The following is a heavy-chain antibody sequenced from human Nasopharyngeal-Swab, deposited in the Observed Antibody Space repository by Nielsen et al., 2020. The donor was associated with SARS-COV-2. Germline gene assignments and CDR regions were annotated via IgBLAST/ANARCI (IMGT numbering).Heavy chain of an antibody. Sequence: SQTLSLTCAVYGGSFSGYYWSWIRKPPGKGLEWIWEINHSGSTNYNPSLKSRVTISVDTSKNQFSRKLSSVTAADTAVYYCARSLAAAGYDYWGQGTLVTVSS. CDR1: GGSFSGYY. D-gene: IGHD6-13*01. J-gene: IGHJ4*02. V-gene: IGHV4-34*01. CDR2: INHSGST. CDR3: ARSLAAAGYDY.